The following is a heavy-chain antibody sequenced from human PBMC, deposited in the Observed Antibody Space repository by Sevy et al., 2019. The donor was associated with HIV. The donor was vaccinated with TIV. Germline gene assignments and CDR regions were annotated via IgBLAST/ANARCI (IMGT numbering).Heavy chain of an antibody. V-gene: IGHV3-72*01. J-gene: IGHJ4*02. CDR2: TRNKANSYTT. CDR1: GFTFSDHY. Sequence: GGSLRLSCAASGFTFSDHYMDWVRQAPGKGLEWVGRTRNKANSYTTEYAASVKGRFTISRDDSKNSLYLQMNSLKTEDTAVYYCARASRSGSYRYWGQGTLVTVSS. CDR3: ARASRSGSYRY. D-gene: IGHD3-10*01.